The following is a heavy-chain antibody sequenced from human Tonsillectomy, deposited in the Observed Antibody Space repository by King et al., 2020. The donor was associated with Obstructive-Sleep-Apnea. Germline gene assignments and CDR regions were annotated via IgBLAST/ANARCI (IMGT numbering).Heavy chain of an antibody. Sequence: VQLVESGAEVKKPGASVKVSCKTSGYSFTNYGISWVRQAPGQGPEWMGWISTNNGNTNYTQRLQGRVTMTTDTSTSTAYMELKSLRSDDTAVYYCARGNPPYSDFWNGYPYNWFDPWGQGTLVTVSS. CDR1: GYSFTNYG. CDR3: ARGNPPYSDFWNGYPYNWFDP. J-gene: IGHJ5*02. V-gene: IGHV1-18*04. D-gene: IGHD3-3*01. CDR2: ISTNNGNT.